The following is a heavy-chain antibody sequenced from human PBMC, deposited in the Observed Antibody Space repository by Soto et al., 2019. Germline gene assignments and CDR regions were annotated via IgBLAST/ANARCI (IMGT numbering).Heavy chain of an antibody. D-gene: IGHD2-21*02. CDR1: GGSISSGGYS. CDR3: ARDLTDDDAFDI. CDR2: IYHSGST. J-gene: IGHJ3*02. V-gene: IGHV4-30-2*01. Sequence: LQLQESGSGLVKPSQTLSLTCAVSGGSISSGGYSWSWIRQPPGKGLEWIGYIYHSGSTYYNPSLKSRVTISVDRSKNQFSLKLSSVTAADTAVYYCARDLTDDDAFDIWGQGTMVTVSS.